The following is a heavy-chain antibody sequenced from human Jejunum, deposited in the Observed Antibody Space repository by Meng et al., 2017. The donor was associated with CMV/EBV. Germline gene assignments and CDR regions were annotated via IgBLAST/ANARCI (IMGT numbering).Heavy chain of an antibody. Sequence: CAASGFMFNNFAMNWVRQAPGKGLEWVSGLSASGGSTYYADSVKGRCTVSRDNSKNTLYLQINSLRAEDTAVYYCAKVGSYNHLDYWGQGPLVTVSS. CDR1: GFMFNNFA. J-gene: IGHJ4*02. CDR3: AKVGSYNHLDY. D-gene: IGHD1-14*01. CDR2: LSASGGST. V-gene: IGHV3-23*01.